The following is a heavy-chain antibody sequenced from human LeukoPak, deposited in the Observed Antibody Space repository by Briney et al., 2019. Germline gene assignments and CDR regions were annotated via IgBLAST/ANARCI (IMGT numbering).Heavy chain of an antibody. CDR2: IYYRGST. CDR1: GGSISSSSYY. V-gene: IGHV4-39*01. D-gene: IGHD3-3*01. Sequence: PSETLSLTCTVSGGSISSSSYYWGWIRQPPGKGLEWIGTIYYRGSTYYNPSLKGRVSISVDTSKNQFSLKLGSVTAADTAVYFCARLQTDYDFWSGYLDYWGQGTLVTVSS. J-gene: IGHJ4*02. CDR3: ARLQTDYDFWSGYLDY.